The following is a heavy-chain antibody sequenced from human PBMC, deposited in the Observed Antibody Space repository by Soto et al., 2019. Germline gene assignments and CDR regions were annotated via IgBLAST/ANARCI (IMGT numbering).Heavy chain of an antibody. CDR2: IHDSGNT. CDR3: ARGRDEGSGQYFGHVFDN. D-gene: IGHD3-22*01. J-gene: IGHJ4*02. V-gene: IGHV4-59*01. Sequence: SETLSLTCTVSGGAMNNFLWSWIRQPPGQGLEWIGYIHDSGNTNYNPSLEARVSLSMDTSKKQFSLKVTSVTTTDTALYFCARGRDEGSGQYFGHVFDNWGQGTLVTVSS. CDR1: GGAMNNFL.